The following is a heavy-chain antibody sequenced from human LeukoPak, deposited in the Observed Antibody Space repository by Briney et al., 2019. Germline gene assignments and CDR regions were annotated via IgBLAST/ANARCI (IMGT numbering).Heavy chain of an antibody. D-gene: IGHD6-13*01. CDR2: ISYDGSNK. CDR1: GFTFSSYG. Sequence: GGSLRLSCAASGFTFSSYGMHWVRQAPGKGLEWVAVISYDGSNKYYADSVKGRFTISRDNSKNTLYLQMNSLRAEDTAVYYCAKESKYSSSWYNPPLDYWGQGTLVTVSS. V-gene: IGHV3-30*18. J-gene: IGHJ4*02. CDR3: AKESKYSSSWYNPPLDY.